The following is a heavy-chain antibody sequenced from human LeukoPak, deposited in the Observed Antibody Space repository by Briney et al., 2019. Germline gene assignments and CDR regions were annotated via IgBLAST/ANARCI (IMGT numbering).Heavy chain of an antibody. V-gene: IGHV4-34*01. Sequence: PSETLSLTCAVSGGSFSGYYWSWIRQPPGKGLEWIGEINHSGSTSYYPSLKRRGSISVDTSKNQFSLKLSSVTAADTAVYYCARRMLRCKFDYWGQGTLVTVSS. CDR3: ARRMLRCKFDY. J-gene: IGHJ4*02. D-gene: IGHD4-17*01. CDR2: INHSGST. CDR1: GGSFSGYY.